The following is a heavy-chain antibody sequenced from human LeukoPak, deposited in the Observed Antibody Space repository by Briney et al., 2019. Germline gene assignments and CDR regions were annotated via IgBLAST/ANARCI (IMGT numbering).Heavy chain of an antibody. CDR3: ARDQGYSYGYLLDY. J-gene: IGHJ4*02. CDR1: GYTFTSYA. Sequence: ASVKVSCKASGYTFTSYAMHWVRQAPGQRLEWKGWINAGNGNTKYSQKFQGRVTITRDTSASTAYMELSSLRSEDTAVYYCARDQGYSYGYLLDYWGQGTLVTVSS. D-gene: IGHD5-18*01. CDR2: INAGNGNT. V-gene: IGHV1-3*01.